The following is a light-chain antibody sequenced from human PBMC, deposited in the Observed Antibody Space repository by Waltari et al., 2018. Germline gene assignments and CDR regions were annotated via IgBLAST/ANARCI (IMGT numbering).Light chain of an antibody. CDR3: CSYTSKIAYV. Sequence: QSALTQPASVSGSPGQSTAISCPGTSSDVGGYNAVSWYQQHPGKAPKLMIYDVVSRPSGVSDRFSGSKSGNTASLVISGLQADDEADYYCCSYTSKIAYVFGTGTKVTVL. J-gene: IGLJ1*01. CDR2: DVV. CDR1: SSDVGGYNA. V-gene: IGLV2-14*03.